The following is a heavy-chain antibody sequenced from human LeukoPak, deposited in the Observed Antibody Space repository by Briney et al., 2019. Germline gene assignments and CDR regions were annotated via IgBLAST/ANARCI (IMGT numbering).Heavy chain of an antibody. D-gene: IGHD3-22*01. J-gene: IGHJ4*02. CDR3: ARDLTGPYDH. CDR2: INVEGDYI. V-gene: IGHV3-74*01. CDR1: GFSVSGFW. Sequence: PGESLRLSCAASGFSVSGFWMHWVRQAPGKELVWVARINVEGDYIDYAESVRGRLTISRDSAKNTLYLQMNSVRAEDTAVYSCARDLTGPYDHWGQGTLVTVSS.